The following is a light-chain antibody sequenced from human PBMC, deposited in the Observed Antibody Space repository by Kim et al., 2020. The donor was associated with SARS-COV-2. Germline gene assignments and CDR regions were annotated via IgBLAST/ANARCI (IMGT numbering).Light chain of an antibody. CDR3: MQALQTPPWT. J-gene: IGKJ1*01. V-gene: IGKV2-28*01. Sequence: ASISCMSSQRLLHSNGYNYLDGYRQKPGQSPQLLIYLGSNRASGVPDRFSGSGSGTDFTLKISRVEAEDVGVYYCMQALQTPPWTFGQGTKVDIK. CDR1: QRLLHSNGYNY. CDR2: LGS.